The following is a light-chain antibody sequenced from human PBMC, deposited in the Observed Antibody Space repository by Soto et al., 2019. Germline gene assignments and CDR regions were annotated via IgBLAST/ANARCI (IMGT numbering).Light chain of an antibody. CDR3: QQLNSPIT. Sequence: DIQMTQSPSTLSASVGDRFTITCRASQSISSWLAWYQQKPGKAPKLLIYDASSLESGVPSRFSGSGSGTEFTLTVSSLQPDDFATYYCQQLNSPITFGQGTRLEIK. CDR2: DAS. J-gene: IGKJ5*01. V-gene: IGKV1-5*01. CDR1: QSISSW.